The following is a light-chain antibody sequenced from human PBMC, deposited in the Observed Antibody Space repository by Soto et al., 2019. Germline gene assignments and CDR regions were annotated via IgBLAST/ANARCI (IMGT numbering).Light chain of an antibody. V-gene: IGLV2-11*01. J-gene: IGLJ1*01. Sequence: QSVLTQPPSVSGSPGQSVTISCTGTTSDVGGYNHVSWYQHHPGKVPKLIIYDVTKRPSGVPDRFSGSKSGNTASLTISGLQAEDEADYYCTSYTSSDSLLYVFGTGTKVTVL. CDR1: TSDVGGYNH. CDR3: TSYTSSDSLLYV. CDR2: DVT.